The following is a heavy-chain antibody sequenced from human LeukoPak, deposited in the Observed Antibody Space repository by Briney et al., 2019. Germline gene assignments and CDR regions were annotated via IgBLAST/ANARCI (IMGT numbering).Heavy chain of an antibody. CDR2: IYVEGRTT. V-gene: IGHV3-74*01. J-gene: IGHJ5*02. Sequence: GSLRLSCVASGFTFSNYLMHWVRQPPGKRLVWVSRIYVEGRTTNYADSVKGRFTISRDNAKNTVYLEMNSLSVEDTATYYCIRDFRSADLWGQGTLVTVTS. CDR3: IRDFRSADL. CDR1: GFTFSNYL.